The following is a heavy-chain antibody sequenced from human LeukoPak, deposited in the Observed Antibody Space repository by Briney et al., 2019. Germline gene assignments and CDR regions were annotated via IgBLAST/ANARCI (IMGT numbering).Heavy chain of an antibody. D-gene: IGHD3-16*01. CDR3: ASLRRGELYSLGY. CDR1: GGSFSGYY. J-gene: IGHJ4*02. Sequence: SETLSLTCAVHGGSFSGYYWSWIRQPPGKGLEWIGEINHSGSTNYNPSLKSRVTISVDTSKNQFSLKLSSVTAADTAVYYCASLRRGELYSLGYWGQGTLVTVSS. V-gene: IGHV4-34*01. CDR2: INHSGST.